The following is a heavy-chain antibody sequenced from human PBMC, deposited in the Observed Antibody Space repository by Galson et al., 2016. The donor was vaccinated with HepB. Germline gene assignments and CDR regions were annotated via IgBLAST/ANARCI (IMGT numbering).Heavy chain of an antibody. V-gene: IGHV3-23*01. Sequence: SLRLSCAASGFTFSCYAMSWVRQAPGKGLEWVSGISGSGGRTYYADSVKGRFTISRDNFKNTLYVRMNSLRAEDTAVYYCAKEDSSSWTNWFDPWGQGTLVTVSS. CDR3: AKEDSSSWTNWFDP. J-gene: IGHJ5*02. D-gene: IGHD6-13*01. CDR1: GFTFSCYA. CDR2: ISGSGGRT.